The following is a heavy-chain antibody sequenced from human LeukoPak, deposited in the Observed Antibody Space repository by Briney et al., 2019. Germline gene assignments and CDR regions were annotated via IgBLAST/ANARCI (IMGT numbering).Heavy chain of an antibody. V-gene: IGHV3-21*01. CDR2: ITSRSSYI. CDR1: GLTFSDYN. J-gene: IGHJ5*02. CDR3: ARGRNGYSYGHNWFDP. Sequence: GGSLRLSCAASGLTFSDYNMNWVRQAPGKGLEWVSSITSRSSYIYYADSVKGRFTISRDNAKNSLFLQMNNLRVEDTAVYYCARGRNGYSYGHNWFDPWGQGTLVTVSS. D-gene: IGHD5-18*01.